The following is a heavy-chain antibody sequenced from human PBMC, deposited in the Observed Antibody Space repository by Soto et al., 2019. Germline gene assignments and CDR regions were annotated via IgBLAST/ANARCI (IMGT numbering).Heavy chain of an antibody. Sequence: ASAKVSCKASGGTFSSYTISWVRQAPGQGLEWMGRIIPILGIANYAQKFQGRVTITADKSTSTAYMELSSLRSEDTAVYYCATELWFGELFLNWFDPWGQGTLVTVSS. V-gene: IGHV1-69*04. D-gene: IGHD3-10*01. CDR2: IIPILGIA. CDR3: ATELWFGELFLNWFDP. CDR1: GGTFSSYT. J-gene: IGHJ5*02.